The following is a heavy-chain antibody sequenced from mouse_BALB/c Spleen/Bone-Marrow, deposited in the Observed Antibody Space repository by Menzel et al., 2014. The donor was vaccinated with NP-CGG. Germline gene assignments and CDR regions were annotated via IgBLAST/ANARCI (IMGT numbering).Heavy chain of an antibody. CDR1: GYTFSSYW. CDR2: ILPGSNGA. CDR3: AREGLSDFFAY. V-gene: IGHV1-9*01. D-gene: IGHD3-1*01. J-gene: IGHJ3*01. Sequence: VMLVESGAELMKPGDSVNISCKATGYTFSSYWIEWVKQRPGHGLEWIGDILPGSNGANYNEKFKGKATFTADTSSNTVYMEIDSLTSEDSAVYYCAREGLSDFFAYWGQGTLVTVSA.